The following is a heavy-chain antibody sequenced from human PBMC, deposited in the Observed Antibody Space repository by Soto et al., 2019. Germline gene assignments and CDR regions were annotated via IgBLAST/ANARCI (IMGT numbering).Heavy chain of an antibody. Sequence: QVQLVQSGAEVKKPGSSVKVYCKASGGTLSNYAFTWVRQAPGQGLEWMGGIIPTFNTVNYAQKFQGRVTITADESTSTAYMELNSLRSEDTAVYYCARVRPTDYVGNYNNGMDVWGQGTTVTVSS. CDR2: IIPTFNTV. J-gene: IGHJ6*02. D-gene: IGHD4-17*01. V-gene: IGHV1-69*01. CDR3: ARVRPTDYVGNYNNGMDV. CDR1: GGTLSNYA.